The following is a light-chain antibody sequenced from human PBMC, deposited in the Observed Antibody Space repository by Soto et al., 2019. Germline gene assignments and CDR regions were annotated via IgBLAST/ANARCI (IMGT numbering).Light chain of an antibody. CDR2: SSS. Sequence: EIVLTQSPGTLSLSPGERAILSCRASQSLSSSFLAWYQQKPGQAPRLLIYSSSNRATGIPDRFSGGGSGTDFTLTISSLQSEDFALYYCHQYNSWPPGTFGQGTKVDIK. V-gene: IGKV3-20*01. CDR3: HQYNSWPPGT. J-gene: IGKJ2*01. CDR1: QSLSSSF.